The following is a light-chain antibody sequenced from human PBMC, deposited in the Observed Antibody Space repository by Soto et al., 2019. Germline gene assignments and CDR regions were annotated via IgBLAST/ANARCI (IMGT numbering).Light chain of an antibody. Sequence: EIVMTQSPATLSVSPGEGATLSCRASQSVSSDLAWYQQKPGQAPRLLIYGASTRATGVPARFSGSGSGTEFALTISSLQSEDFAVYHCQQYNNWPWTFGQGTKVEIK. V-gene: IGKV3-15*01. CDR1: QSVSSD. J-gene: IGKJ1*01. CDR3: QQYNNWPWT. CDR2: GAS.